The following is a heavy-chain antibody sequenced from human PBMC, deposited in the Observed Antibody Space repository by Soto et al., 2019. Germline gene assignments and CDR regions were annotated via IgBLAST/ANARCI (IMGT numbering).Heavy chain of an antibody. CDR3: ARNPNDYAGPHYFNGLDV. CDR2: IFSNDEK. CDR1: GISLTNARVG. Sequence: QVTLKESGPVLVKPTETLTLTCTVSGISLTNARVGVSWIRQPPGKALEWLAHIFSNDEKSYSASLKSRLTISKDTSKSQVVLTMTNIDPVDTATYYCARNPNDYAGPHYFNGLDVWGRGTTVTVSS. V-gene: IGHV2-26*01. D-gene: IGHD4-17*01. J-gene: IGHJ6*02.